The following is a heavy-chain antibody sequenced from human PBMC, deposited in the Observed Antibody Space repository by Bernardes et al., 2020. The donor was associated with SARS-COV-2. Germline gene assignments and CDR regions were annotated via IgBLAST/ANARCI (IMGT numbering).Heavy chain of an antibody. J-gene: IGHJ4*02. V-gene: IGHV3-21*01. CDR3: ASQLDLDY. CDR2: ISTSSRHI. D-gene: IGHD2-2*03. CDR1: GFSFSTYS. Sequence: GGSLRLSCAASGFSFSTYSMNWVRQAPGKGLEWVSYISTSSRHIYYADSVKGRFTISRDNAKTSLYLQMNSLRVEDTAVYYCASQLDLDYWGQGTLVTVSS.